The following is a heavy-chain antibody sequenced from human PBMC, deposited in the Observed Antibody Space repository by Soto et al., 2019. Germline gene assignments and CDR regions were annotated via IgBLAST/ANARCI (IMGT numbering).Heavy chain of an antibody. Sequence: GGSLRLSCAASGFTFSNAWMNWVRQAPGKGLEWVGRIKSKTDGGTTDYAAPMKGRFTISRDDSKNTLYLQMNSLKTEDTAVYYCTTLGVAAPRLFYGMDVWGQGTTVTVAS. CDR2: IKSKTDGGTT. CDR1: GFTFSNAW. J-gene: IGHJ6*02. D-gene: IGHD3-3*01. CDR3: TTLGVAAPRLFYGMDV. V-gene: IGHV3-15*07.